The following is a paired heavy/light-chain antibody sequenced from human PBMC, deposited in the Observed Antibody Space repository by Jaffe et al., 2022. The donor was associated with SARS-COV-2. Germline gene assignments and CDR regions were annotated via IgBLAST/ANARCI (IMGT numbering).Light chain of an antibody. CDR3: QQYYSTAPWT. Sequence: DIVMTQSPDSLAVSLGERATINCKSSQSILYSSNNKDYLAWYQQKPGQPPKLLIYWASTRESGVPDRFTGSGSGTDFTLTISSLQAEDVAFYYCQQYYSTAPWTAGQGTKVEIK. J-gene: IGKJ1*01. CDR1: QSILYSSNNKDY. V-gene: IGKV4-1*01. CDR2: WAS.
Heavy chain of an antibody. J-gene: IGHJ4*02. D-gene: IGHD6-19*01. CDR3: AHSVGNGWSPN. Sequence: EVQLVESGGGLVQPGGSLRLSCAASGFTFSNYWMSWVRLAPGKGLEWVAVITQDGSDKFYVDSVKGRFTISRDNAKNSLSLQMNNLRAEDTAIYYCAHSVGNGWSPNWGQGTLVSVSS. CDR2: ITQDGSDK. CDR1: GFTFSNYW. V-gene: IGHV3-7*01.